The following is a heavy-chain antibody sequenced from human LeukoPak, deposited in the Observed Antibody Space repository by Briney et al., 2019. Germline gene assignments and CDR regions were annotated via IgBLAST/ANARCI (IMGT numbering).Heavy chain of an antibody. J-gene: IGHJ4*02. CDR1: GYIFTDNY. CDR3: ARRSKWSFDF. D-gene: IGHD2-8*01. V-gene: IGHV1-2*02. CDR2: INPNSGGT. Sequence: VASVKVSCKASGYIFTDNYIHWVRQAPGQGLEWMGWINPNSGGTKYAQKFQGRVTMTRDTSFNTVYMEVSRLRSDDTAVYYYARRSKWSFDFWGQGTLVTVSS.